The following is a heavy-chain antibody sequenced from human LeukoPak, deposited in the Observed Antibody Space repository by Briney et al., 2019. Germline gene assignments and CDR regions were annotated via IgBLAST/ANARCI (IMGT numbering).Heavy chain of an antibody. D-gene: IGHD3-3*01. J-gene: IGHJ5*02. CDR2: IIPILGIA. CDR1: GGTFSSYT. Sequence: SVKVSCKASGGTFSSYTISWVRQAPGQGLEWMGRIIPILGIANYAQKFQGGVTITADKSTSTAYMELSSLRSEDTAVYYCARVGVLRFLKDPWFDPWGQGTLVTVSS. CDR3: ARVGVLRFLKDPWFDP. V-gene: IGHV1-69*02.